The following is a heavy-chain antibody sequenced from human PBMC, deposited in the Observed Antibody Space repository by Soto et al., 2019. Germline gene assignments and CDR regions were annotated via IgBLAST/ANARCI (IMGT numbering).Heavy chain of an antibody. D-gene: IGHD2-15*01. CDR1: GGTFSSDS. CDR2: IIPMFDTP. V-gene: IGHV1-69*12. Sequence: QVQLVQSGAEVKKPGSSVKVSCKASGGTFSSDSFSWVRQAPGQGLEWMGGIIPMFDTPIYAQKCQDRVTLTADESTSTACRQLSSLRSGGTAVYYCARSGGLDRDFSYWGQGALVTVSS. CDR3: ARSGGLDRDFSY. J-gene: IGHJ4*02.